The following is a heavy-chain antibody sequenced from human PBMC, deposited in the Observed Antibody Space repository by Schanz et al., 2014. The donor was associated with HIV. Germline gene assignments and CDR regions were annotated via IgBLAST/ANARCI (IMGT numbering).Heavy chain of an antibody. Sequence: EVQLVESGGGLVQPGRSLRLSCAASGFSFDDYAMHWVRQAPGKGLEWVSGISWNSGSIGYADSVKGRFTISRDNAKNSLYLQMNSLRAEDTAVYYCARRSFDGGYYDNWGQGTLVTVSS. CDR3: ARRSFDGGYYDN. CDR2: ISWNSGSI. J-gene: IGHJ4*02. D-gene: IGHD2-15*01. V-gene: IGHV3-9*01. CDR1: GFSFDDYA.